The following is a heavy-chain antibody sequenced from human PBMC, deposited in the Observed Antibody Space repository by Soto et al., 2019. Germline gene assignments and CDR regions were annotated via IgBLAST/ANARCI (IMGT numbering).Heavy chain of an antibody. J-gene: IGHJ6*02. V-gene: IGHV3-23*01. CDR3: STQVTPSHYYYYGMDV. D-gene: IGHD2-21*02. Sequence: GGSLRLSCAASGFTFSSYAMSWVRQAPGKGLEWVSAISGSGGSTYYADSVKGRFTISRDNSKNTLYLQMNSLRAEDTAVYYCSTQVTPSHYYYYGMDVWGQGTTVTVSS. CDR2: ISGSGGST. CDR1: GFTFSSYA.